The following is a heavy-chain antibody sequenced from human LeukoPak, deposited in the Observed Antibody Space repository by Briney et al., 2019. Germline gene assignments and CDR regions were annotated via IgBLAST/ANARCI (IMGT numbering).Heavy chain of an antibody. Sequence: PSETLSLTCTVSGGSISSSGYYWGWIRQPPGKGLEWIGSIYYSGSTYYNPSLKSRVTISVDTSKNQFPLKLSSVTAADTAVYYCARDSSTYAELDPWGQGTLVTVSS. CDR3: ARDSSTYAELDP. CDR1: GGSISSSGYY. D-gene: IGHD2-2*01. V-gene: IGHV4-39*06. CDR2: IYYSGST. J-gene: IGHJ5*02.